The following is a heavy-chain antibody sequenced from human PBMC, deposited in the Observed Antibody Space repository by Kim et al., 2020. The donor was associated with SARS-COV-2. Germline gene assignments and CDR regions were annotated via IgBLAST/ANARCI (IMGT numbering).Heavy chain of an antibody. D-gene: IGHD5-12*01. CDR2: INAGNGNT. CDR3: ARVERDGYNSYYHYYYGMDV. CDR1: GYTFTSYA. V-gene: IGHV1-3*01. J-gene: IGHJ6*02. Sequence: ASVKVSCKASGYTFTSYAMHWVRQAPGQRLEWMGWINAGNGNTKYSQKFQGRVTITRDTSASTAYMELSSLRSEDTAVYYCARVERDGYNSYYHYYYGMDVWGQGTTVTVSS.